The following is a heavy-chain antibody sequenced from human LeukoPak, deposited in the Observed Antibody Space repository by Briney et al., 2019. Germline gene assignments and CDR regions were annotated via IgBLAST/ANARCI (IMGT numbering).Heavy chain of an antibody. Sequence: PSETLSLTCTVSGGSTSSYYWSWIRQPAGKGLEWIGRIYTGGNTNYNSSLKSRVTISVDTSKNQFSLKLSSVTAADTAVYYCARGPYGSGWYPFDYWGQGTLVTVSS. CDR1: GGSTSSYY. CDR3: ARGPYGSGWYPFDY. D-gene: IGHD6-19*01. CDR2: IYTGGNT. J-gene: IGHJ4*02. V-gene: IGHV4-4*07.